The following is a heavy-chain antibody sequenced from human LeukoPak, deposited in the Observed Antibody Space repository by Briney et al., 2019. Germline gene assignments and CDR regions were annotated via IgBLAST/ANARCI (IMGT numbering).Heavy chain of an antibody. J-gene: IGHJ4*02. D-gene: IGHD4-17*01. V-gene: IGHV1-46*01. CDR1: GYTSTSYY. Sequence: GASVKVSCKASGYTSTSYYMHWVRQAPGQGLEWMGIINPSGGSTSYAQKFQGRVTMTRDMSTSTVYMELGSLRSEDTAVYYCAREGAYGDYPYWGQGTLVTVSS. CDR2: INPSGGST. CDR3: AREGAYGDYPY.